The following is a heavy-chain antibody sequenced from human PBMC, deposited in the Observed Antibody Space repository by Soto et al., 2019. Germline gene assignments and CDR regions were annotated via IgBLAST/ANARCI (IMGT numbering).Heavy chain of an antibody. CDR2: ISGSGGST. D-gene: IGHD2-2*01. CDR1: GFTFSSYA. Sequence: EVQLLESGGGLVQPGGSLRLSCAASGFTFSSYAMSWVRQAPGKGLEWVSTISGSGGSTYYADSVKGRFTISRDNSKNTLYRQMNSLRAEDTSVYYCAKQKGVPAAPFDYWGQGTLVTVSS. CDR3: AKQKGVPAAPFDY. J-gene: IGHJ4*02. V-gene: IGHV3-23*01.